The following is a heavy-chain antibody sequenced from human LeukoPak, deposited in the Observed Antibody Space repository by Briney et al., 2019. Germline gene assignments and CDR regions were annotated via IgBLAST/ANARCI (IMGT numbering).Heavy chain of an antibody. V-gene: IGHV3-66*01. Sequence: GGSLRLSCAASGFTVSSNYMSWVRQAPGKGLEWVSVIYSGGSTYHADSVKGRFTISRDNSKNTLYLQMNSLRAEDTAVYYCARDRVYYYDSSGYYPDAFDIWGQGTMVTVSS. CDR3: ARDRVYYYDSSGYYPDAFDI. CDR2: IYSGGST. CDR1: GFTVSSNY. J-gene: IGHJ3*02. D-gene: IGHD3-22*01.